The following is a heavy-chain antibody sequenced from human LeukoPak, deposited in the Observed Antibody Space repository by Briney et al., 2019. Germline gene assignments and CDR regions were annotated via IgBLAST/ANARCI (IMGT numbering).Heavy chain of an antibody. J-gene: IGHJ1*01. CDR2: ISDSGGST. CDR1: GFTFSSYA. D-gene: IGHD2-15*01. Sequence: GGSLRLSCAASGFTFSSYAMSWVRQAPGKGLEWVSAISDSGGSTYYADSVKGRFTTSRDNSKNTLYLQMNSLRAEDTAVYYCAKDERYCSGGSCYSTYFQHWGQGTLVTVSS. V-gene: IGHV3-23*01. CDR3: AKDERYCSGGSCYSTYFQH.